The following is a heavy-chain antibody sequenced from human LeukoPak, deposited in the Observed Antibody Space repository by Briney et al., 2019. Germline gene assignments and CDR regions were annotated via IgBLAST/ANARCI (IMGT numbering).Heavy chain of an antibody. Sequence: GGSLRLSCAASGFTFSSYAMSWVRQAPGKGLEWVSAISGSGGSTYYADSVKGRFTISRDNSKNTLYLQMNSLRAEDTAVYYCAKIYFDSSGWSRNYYFDYWGQGTLVTVSS. CDR3: AKIYFDSSGWSRNYYFDY. J-gene: IGHJ4*02. V-gene: IGHV3-23*01. D-gene: IGHD6-19*01. CDR2: ISGSGGST. CDR1: GFTFSSYA.